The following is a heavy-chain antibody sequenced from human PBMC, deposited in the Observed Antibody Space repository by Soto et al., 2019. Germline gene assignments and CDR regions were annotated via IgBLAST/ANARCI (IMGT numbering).Heavy chain of an antibody. V-gene: IGHV3-30*18. J-gene: IGHJ4*02. CDR3: AKDPQYYYDSSGSGYFDY. D-gene: IGHD3-22*01. CDR2: ISYDGSNK. Sequence: LRLSCAASGFTFSSYGMHWVRQAPGKGLEWVAVISYDGSNKYYADSVKGRFTISRDNSKNTLYLQMNSLRAEDTAVYYCAKDPQYYYDSSGSGYFDYWGQGTLVTVSS. CDR1: GFTFSSYG.